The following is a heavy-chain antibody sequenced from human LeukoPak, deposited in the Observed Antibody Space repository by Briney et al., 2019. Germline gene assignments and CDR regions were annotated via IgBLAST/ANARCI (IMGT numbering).Heavy chain of an antibody. CDR2: IYYSGST. CDR1: SGSISTYY. Sequence: SETLSLTCTVSSGSISTYYWSWIWQPPGKGLEWIGYIYYSGSTEYNPSLKSRVTISVDTTKNQLSLKLRSVTAADTAVYYCARDSRFSSVAARYLDVFDIWGQGTMVTVSS. D-gene: IGHD6-6*01. CDR3: ARDSRFSSVAARYLDVFDI. V-gene: IGHV4-59*01. J-gene: IGHJ3*02.